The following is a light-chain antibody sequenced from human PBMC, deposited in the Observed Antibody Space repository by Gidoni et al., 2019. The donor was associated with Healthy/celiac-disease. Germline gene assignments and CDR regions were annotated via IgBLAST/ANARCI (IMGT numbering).Light chain of an antibody. J-gene: IGKJ5*01. CDR3: QQYGSSPPDT. V-gene: IGKV3-20*01. CDR1: QSVSSSY. CDR2: GAS. Sequence: EIVSTQSPVTLSLSPGERATLSCRASQSVSSSYLAWYQQKPGQAPRLLIYGASSRATGIPDRFSGSGSGTDFTLTISRLEPEDFAVYYCQQYGSSPPDTFGQGTRLEIK.